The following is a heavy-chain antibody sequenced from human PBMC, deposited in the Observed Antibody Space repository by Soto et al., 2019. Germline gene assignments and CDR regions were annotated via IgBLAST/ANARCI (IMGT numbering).Heavy chain of an antibody. CDR3: ARIPRYSFPTSDDLDS. V-gene: IGHV1-69*15. Sequence: QGQLVQSGAEVRKPGSSVQVSCKASGGTFYTYTFSWVRQAPGQGLEWMGSITPIYPTTNYAEKFQGRLTVTADGSTNTAYMELNSLTSEDTAVYYCARIPRYSFPTSDDLDSWGQGTLVTVSS. CDR2: ITPIYPTT. CDR1: GGTFYTYT. J-gene: IGHJ4*02. D-gene: IGHD5-18*01.